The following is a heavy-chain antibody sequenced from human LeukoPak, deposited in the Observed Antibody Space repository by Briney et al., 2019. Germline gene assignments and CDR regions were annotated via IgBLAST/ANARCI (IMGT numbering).Heavy chain of an antibody. CDR3: ARANSGYDFYY. CDR2: ISYDGRNK. Sequence: GRSLRLSCAASGFTFSSYAMHWVRQAPGKGLEWVAVISYDGRNKYYADTVKGRFTISRDNSKNTLYLQMNSLRAEDTAVYYCARANSGYDFYYWGQGTLVTVSS. CDR1: GFTFSSYA. J-gene: IGHJ4*02. V-gene: IGHV3-30*04. D-gene: IGHD5-12*01.